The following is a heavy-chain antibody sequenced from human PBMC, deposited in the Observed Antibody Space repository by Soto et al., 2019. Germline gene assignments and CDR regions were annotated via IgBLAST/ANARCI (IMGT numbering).Heavy chain of an antibody. Sequence: GESLKISCKGSGYKFTSYWIGWVRQMPGKGLECMGIIYPGDSDTRYSPSFQGQVTISADESNSTAYLQWSSLRASDTATYYCARRGIGGNDAFDIWGQGTMVTVSS. CDR3: ARRGIGGNDAFDI. D-gene: IGHD1-1*01. CDR2: IYPGDSDT. CDR1: GYKFTSYW. J-gene: IGHJ3*02. V-gene: IGHV5-51*01.